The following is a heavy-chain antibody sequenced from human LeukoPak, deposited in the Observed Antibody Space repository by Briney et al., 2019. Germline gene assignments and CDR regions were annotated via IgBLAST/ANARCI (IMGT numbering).Heavy chain of an antibody. J-gene: IGHJ1*01. D-gene: IGHD3-22*01. CDR2: ISGSGGRT. CDR1: GFTFSSYA. Sequence: PGGSLRLSCAASGFTFSSYAMSWVRQARGKGLEGGSSISGSGGRTYYPDSVKGRFTISRDNSKNTLYLQMNSLGAEDTAVYYCAKDPGLASDSSGYYLTEYFQHWGQGTLVTVSS. V-gene: IGHV3-23*01. CDR3: AKDPGLASDSSGYYLTEYFQH.